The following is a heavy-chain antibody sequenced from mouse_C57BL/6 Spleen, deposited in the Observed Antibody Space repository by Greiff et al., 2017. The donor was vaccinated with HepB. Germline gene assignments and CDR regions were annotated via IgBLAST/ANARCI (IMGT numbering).Heavy chain of an antibody. J-gene: IGHJ1*03. CDR2: IDPSDSYT. CDR1: GYTFTSYW. D-gene: IGHD4-1*01. Sequence: QVQLQQPGAELVKPGASVKLSCKASGYTFTSYWMQWVKQRPGQGLEWIGEIDPSDSYTNYNQKFKGKATLTVDTSSSTAYMQLGSLTSEDSAVYYCARGLDWYFDVWGTGTTVTVSS. CDR3: ARGLDWYFDV. V-gene: IGHV1-50*01.